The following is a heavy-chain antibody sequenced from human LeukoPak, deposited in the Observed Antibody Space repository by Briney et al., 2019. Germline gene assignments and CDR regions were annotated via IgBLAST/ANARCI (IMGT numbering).Heavy chain of an antibody. CDR1: GGSISSYY. D-gene: IGHD3-10*01. CDR3: ARLGYYGSGSYGAIPYYYYYGMDV. J-gene: IGHJ6*02. CDR2: IYYSGST. V-gene: IGHV4-59*08. Sequence: SETLSLTCTVSGGSISSYYWSWIRQPPGKGLEWIGYIYYSGSTNYNPSLKSRVTISVDTSKNQFSLKLSSVTAADTAVCYCARLGYYGSGSYGAIPYYYYYGMDVRGQGTTVTVSS.